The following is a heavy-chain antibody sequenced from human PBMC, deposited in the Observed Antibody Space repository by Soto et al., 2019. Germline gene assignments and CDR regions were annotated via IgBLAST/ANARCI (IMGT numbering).Heavy chain of an antibody. J-gene: IGHJ6*02. D-gene: IGHD3-9*01. CDR1: GFSLSTSGMC. V-gene: IGHV2-70*11. CDR2: IDWDDDK. Sequence: SGPTLVNPTQTLTLTCTFSGFSLSTSGMCVSWIRQPPGKALEWLARIDWDDDKYYSTSLKTRLTISKDTSKNQVVLTMTNMDPVDTATYYCARIPAYYDILTGYWANYGMDVWG. CDR3: ARIPAYYDILTGYWANYGMDV.